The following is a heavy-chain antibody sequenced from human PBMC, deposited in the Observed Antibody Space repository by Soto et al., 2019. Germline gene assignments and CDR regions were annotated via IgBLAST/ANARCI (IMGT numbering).Heavy chain of an antibody. D-gene: IGHD5-12*01. V-gene: IGHV4-61*01. CDR3: ARDSLALFDS. CDR1: DGSVSSGSYY. Sequence: SETLSLTCTVSDGSVSSGSYYWTWIRQPPGKGLEWIGYIYSSGITLYNPSLKSRVIRSVDTSMNQFSLKLSSVTAADTAVYYCARDSLALFDSWGQGTLVTVPQ. CDR2: IYSSGIT. J-gene: IGHJ4*02.